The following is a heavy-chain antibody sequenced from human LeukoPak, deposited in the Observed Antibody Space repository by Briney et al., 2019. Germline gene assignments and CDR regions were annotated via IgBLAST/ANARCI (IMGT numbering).Heavy chain of an antibody. Sequence: GGSLRLSCAASGFTFSSYGMHWVRQAPGKGLEWVAVISYDGSNKYYADSVKGRFTISRDNSKNTLYLQMNSLRAEDTAEYYCAKDRSNYGIDYWGQGTLVTVSS. J-gene: IGHJ4*02. CDR1: GFTFSSYG. CDR2: ISYDGSNK. V-gene: IGHV3-30*18. CDR3: AKDRSNYGIDY. D-gene: IGHD4-11*01.